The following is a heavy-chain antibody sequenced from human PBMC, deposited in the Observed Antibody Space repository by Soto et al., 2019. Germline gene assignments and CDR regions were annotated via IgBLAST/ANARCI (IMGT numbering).Heavy chain of an antibody. CDR1: GFTFSSYA. Sequence: PGGSLRLSCAASGFTFSSYAMSWVRQAPGKGLEWVSAISGSGGSTYYADSVKGRFTISRDNSKNTLYLQMNSLRAEDTAVYYCANSPYVVVRRVLLPHWGQGTLVTVSS. J-gene: IGHJ1*01. CDR3: ANSPYVVVRRVLLPH. V-gene: IGHV3-23*01. D-gene: IGHD2-2*01. CDR2: ISGSGGST.